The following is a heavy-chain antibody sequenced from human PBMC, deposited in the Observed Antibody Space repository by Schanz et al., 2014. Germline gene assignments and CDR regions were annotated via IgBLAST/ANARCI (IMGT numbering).Heavy chain of an antibody. CDR2: VFPNGIT. J-gene: IGHJ2*01. V-gene: IGHV4-61*02. Sequence: QVQLQESGPGLVKPSQTLSLTCTVSGGSIRSGTYYWSWIRQPAGKALEWVGRVFPNGITNYNPSLKSRVPISLNPSKNQFSLPRTSLTAADTAVYYCARDTTWRLDLWGRGTLVTVSS. CDR3: ARDTTWRLDL. D-gene: IGHD1-1*01. CDR1: GGSIRSGTYY.